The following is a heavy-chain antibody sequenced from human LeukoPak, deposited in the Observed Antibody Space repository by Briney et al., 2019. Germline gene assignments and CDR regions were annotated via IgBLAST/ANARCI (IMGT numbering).Heavy chain of an antibody. Sequence: PSGTLSLTCAVSGYSISSGYYWGWIRQPPGKGLEWIGSIYHSGSTYYNPSLKSRVTISVDTSKNQFSLKLSSVTAADTAVYYCARQLYYYDSSGYYFDAFDIWGQGTMVTVSS. CDR3: ARQLYYYDSSGYYFDAFDI. D-gene: IGHD3-22*01. CDR2: IYHSGST. CDR1: GYSISSGYY. J-gene: IGHJ3*02. V-gene: IGHV4-38-2*01.